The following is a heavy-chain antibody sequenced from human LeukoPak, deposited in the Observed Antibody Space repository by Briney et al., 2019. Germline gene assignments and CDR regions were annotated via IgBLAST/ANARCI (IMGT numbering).Heavy chain of an antibody. CDR1: GDSVSSNSAA. Sequence: SQTLSLTCAISGDSVSSNSAAWNWIRQSPSRGLEWLGRTYYRSKWYNDYAVSVKSRITINPDTSKSQFSLQLNSVTPEDTAVYYCARETSQYDYDISTGYNRVYYYGMDVWGQGTTVTVSS. CDR2: TYYRSKWYN. J-gene: IGHJ6*02. D-gene: IGHD3-9*01. V-gene: IGHV6-1*01. CDR3: ARETSQYDYDISTGYNRVYYYGMDV.